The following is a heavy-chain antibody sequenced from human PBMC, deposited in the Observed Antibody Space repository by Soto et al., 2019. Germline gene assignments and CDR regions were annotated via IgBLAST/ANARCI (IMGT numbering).Heavy chain of an antibody. CDR1: GFTFSGYS. D-gene: IGHD6-19*01. CDR2: ISSSSSYI. V-gene: IGHV3-21*01. CDR3: ARGRFGLVRGGYNWFDP. J-gene: IGHJ5*02. Sequence: GGSLRLSCAASGFTFSGYSMNWVRQAPGKGLEWVSSISSSSSYIYYANSVKGRFTISRDNAKNSLYLQMNSLRAEDTAVYYCARGRFGLVRGGYNWFDPWGQGTLVTVSS.